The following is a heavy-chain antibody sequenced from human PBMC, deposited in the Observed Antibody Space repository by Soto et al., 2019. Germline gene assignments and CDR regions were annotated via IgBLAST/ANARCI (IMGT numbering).Heavy chain of an antibody. Sequence: QVQLQESGPGLVKPSQTLSLTCTVSGASISSGGYYWSWIRQHPGKGLEWIGYIYYTGSTYYNPSLKSRVTISVDTSKNPFSLKLSSVTAADTAVYYCARDLRFRGFYGMDVWGQGTTVTVSS. J-gene: IGHJ6*02. CDR2: IYYTGST. V-gene: IGHV4-31*03. CDR3: ARDLRFRGFYGMDV. CDR1: GASISSGGYY. D-gene: IGHD3-10*01.